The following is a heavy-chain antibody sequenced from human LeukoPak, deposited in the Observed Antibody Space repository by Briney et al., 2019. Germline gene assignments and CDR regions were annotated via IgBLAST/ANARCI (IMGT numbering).Heavy chain of an antibody. V-gene: IGHV3-23*01. D-gene: IGHD3-22*01. J-gene: IGHJ4*02. CDR2: ISGGGSNT. Sequence: GGSLRLSCAASGFTFSSYAMSWVRQAPGKGLEWVSAISGGGSNTYYADSVQGRFTISRDNSKNTLYLQMNSLRAEDTAVYYCAKGAIIVAQTYDYWGQGTLVTVTS. CDR3: AKGAIIVAQTYDY. CDR1: GFTFSSYA.